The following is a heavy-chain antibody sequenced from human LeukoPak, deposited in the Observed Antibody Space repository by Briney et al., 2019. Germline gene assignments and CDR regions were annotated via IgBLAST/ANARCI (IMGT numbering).Heavy chain of an antibody. D-gene: IGHD2-2*01. CDR1: GFTFSTYT. CDR2: ISSSSTYI. Sequence: GGSLRLSCAASGFTFSTYTMNWVRQAPGKGLEWVSSISSSSTYIFYADSLKGRFTISRDNAKNSLYLQMNSLRAEDTAVYYCARDGGSSSSCGFVNYFDPWGQGTLVTVSS. CDR3: ARDGGSSSSCGFVNYFDP. J-gene: IGHJ5*02. V-gene: IGHV3-21*01.